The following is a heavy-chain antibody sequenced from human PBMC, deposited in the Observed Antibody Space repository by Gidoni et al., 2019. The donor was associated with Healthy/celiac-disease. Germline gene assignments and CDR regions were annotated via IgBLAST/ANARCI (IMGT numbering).Heavy chain of an antibody. J-gene: IGHJ5*02. D-gene: IGHD3-3*01. V-gene: IGHV2-5*02. CDR2: IYWDDDK. Sequence: QITLTESGPTLVTPTQTLTLTCTFSGFSLSTSGVGVGWIRQPPGKALEWLAPIYWDDDKRYSPSLKIRLTITKDTSKNQVVLTMTNMDPVDTAPYYCAHSPAVGIEGSYDGWSGYSFRFDPWGQGTLVTVSS. CDR3: AHSPAVGIEGSYDGWSGYSFRFDP. CDR1: GFSLSTSGVG.